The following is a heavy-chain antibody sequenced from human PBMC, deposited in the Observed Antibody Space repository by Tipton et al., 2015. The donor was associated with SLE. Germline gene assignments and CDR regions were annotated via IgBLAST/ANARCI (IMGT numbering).Heavy chain of an antibody. V-gene: IGHV4-59*02. CDR2: ISDGGST. D-gene: IGHD3-3*01. J-gene: IGHJ3*02. CDR1: GGFDRSSS. CDR3: ARDRKYFDWSVFPSDVFDI. Sequence: TLSLTCSVSGGFDRSSSWSWIRQPPGKGLEWIGYISDGGSTNYNPSLKSRITISVDTSKNHFSLKLRSVTAPDTAVFYCARDRKYFDWSVFPSDVFDIWGQGTKVTVS.